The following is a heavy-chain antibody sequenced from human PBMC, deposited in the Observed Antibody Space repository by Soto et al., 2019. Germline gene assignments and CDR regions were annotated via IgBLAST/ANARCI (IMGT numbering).Heavy chain of an antibody. CDR1: GFSLSTSGVG. CDR2: IYWDDDK. CDR3: AHLPFLGYCSGGSCYRNWFDP. V-gene: IGHV2-5*02. J-gene: IGHJ5*02. Sequence: GPTLVNPTQTLTLTCTFSGFSLSTSGVGVGWIRQPPGKALEWLALIYWDDDKRYSPSLKSRLTITKDTSKNQVVLTMTNMDPVDTATYYCAHLPFLGYCSGGSCYRNWFDPWGQGTLVTVSS. D-gene: IGHD2-15*01.